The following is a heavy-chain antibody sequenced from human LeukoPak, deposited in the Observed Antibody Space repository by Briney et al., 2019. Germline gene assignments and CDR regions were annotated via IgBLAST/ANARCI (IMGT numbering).Heavy chain of an antibody. CDR3: ARAVYFDWLYDFDY. CDR2: INPNSGGT. Sequence: ASVEVSCKASGYTFTGYYMHWVRQAPGQGLEWMGWINPNSGGTNYAQKFQGRVTMTRDTSISTAYMELSRLRSDDTAVYYCARAVYFDWLYDFDYWGQGTLVTVSS. V-gene: IGHV1-2*02. D-gene: IGHD3-9*01. CDR1: GYTFTGYY. J-gene: IGHJ4*02.